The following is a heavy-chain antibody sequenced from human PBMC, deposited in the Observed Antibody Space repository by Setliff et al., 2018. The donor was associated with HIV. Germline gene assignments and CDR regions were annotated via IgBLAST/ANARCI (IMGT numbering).Heavy chain of an antibody. CDR2: VDPRGGT. D-gene: IGHD3-3*01. CDR1: GGSFSDYY. Sequence: PSETLSLTCAVYGGSFSDYYWSWIRQPPGQALEWIGDVDPRGGTNYSPSPSSRITMSVDASKNQFSLRVTSVTTADTAVYYCARSVGRFGVFTWFDSWGQGTPVTVSS. V-gene: IGHV4-34*10. J-gene: IGHJ5*01. CDR3: ARSVGRFGVFTWFDS.